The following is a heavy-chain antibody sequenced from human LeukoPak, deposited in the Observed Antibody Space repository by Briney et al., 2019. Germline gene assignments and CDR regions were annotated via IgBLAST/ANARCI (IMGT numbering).Heavy chain of an antibody. Sequence: GGSLRLSCAASGFTFSNYWIHWVRQAPGKGLMWVSRMNSDGSSTTYADSVKGRFTISRDNAKNTLYLQINSLRAEDTAVYYCAREIITFGHHYFDYWGQGTLFTVSS. CDR2: MNSDGSST. D-gene: IGHD3-10*01. CDR3: AREIITFGHHYFDY. J-gene: IGHJ4*02. CDR1: GFTFSNYW. V-gene: IGHV3-74*01.